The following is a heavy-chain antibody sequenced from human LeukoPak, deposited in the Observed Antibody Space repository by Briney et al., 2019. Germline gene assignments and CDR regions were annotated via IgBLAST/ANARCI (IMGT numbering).Heavy chain of an antibody. D-gene: IGHD6-13*01. CDR1: GFTFSGYS. Sequence: GGSLRLSCAASGFTFSGYSMNWVRQAPGKGLEWVSSISSSSSYIYYADSVKGRFTISRDSAKNSLYLQMNSLRAEDTAVYYCARASIAAAGTYDYWGQGTLVTVSS. CDR3: ARASIAAAGTYDY. V-gene: IGHV3-21*01. J-gene: IGHJ4*02. CDR2: ISSSSSYI.